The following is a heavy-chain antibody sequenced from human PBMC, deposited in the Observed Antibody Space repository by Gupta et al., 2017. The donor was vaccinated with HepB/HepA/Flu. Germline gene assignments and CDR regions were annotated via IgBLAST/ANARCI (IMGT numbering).Heavy chain of an antibody. CDR1: GGSFSGYY. D-gene: IGHD2-2*02. CDR3: ARNYCSSTSCYTGRELGY. CDR2: INHSGST. Sequence: QVQLQQWGAGLLKPSETLSLTCAVYGGSFSGYYWSWIRQPPGKGLEWIGEINHSGSTNYNPSLKSRVTISVDTSKNRFSLKLSSVTAADTAVYYCARNYCSSTSCYTGRELGYWGQGTLVTVSS. V-gene: IGHV4-34*01. J-gene: IGHJ4*02.